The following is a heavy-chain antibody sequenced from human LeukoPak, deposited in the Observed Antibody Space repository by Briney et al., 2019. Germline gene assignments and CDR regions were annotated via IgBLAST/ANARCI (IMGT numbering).Heavy chain of an antibody. J-gene: IGHJ6*03. V-gene: IGHV3-7*01. CDR2: IKQDGSEK. D-gene: IGHD5-12*01. Sequence: RTGGSLRLSCAASGFTFSSYWMSWVRQAPGKGLEWVANIKQDGSEKYYVDSVKGRFTISRDNAKNSLYLQMNGLRAEDTAVYYCARGDSGYDYAGDYYYMDVWGKGTTVTVSS. CDR1: GFTFSSYW. CDR3: ARGDSGYDYAGDYYYMDV.